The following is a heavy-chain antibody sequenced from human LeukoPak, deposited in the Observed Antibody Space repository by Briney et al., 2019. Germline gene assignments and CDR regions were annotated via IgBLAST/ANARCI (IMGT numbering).Heavy chain of an antibody. CDR3: ARGALNWELPPIRARKSYYFDY. D-gene: IGHD1-7*01. V-gene: IGHV4-39*02. CDR1: GGSISSSSYY. Sequence: SETLSLTCTVSGGSISSSSYYWGWIRQPPGKGLEWIGEINQSGSTNYNPSLKSRVTISVDTSKNHFSLKLSSVTAADTAVYYCARGALNWELPPIRARKSYYFDYWGQGTLVTVSS. J-gene: IGHJ4*02. CDR2: INQSGST.